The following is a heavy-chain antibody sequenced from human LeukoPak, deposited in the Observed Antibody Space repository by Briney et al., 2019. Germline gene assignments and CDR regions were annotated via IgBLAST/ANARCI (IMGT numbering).Heavy chain of an antibody. Sequence: ASVKVSCKASGYTFTSYDINWVRQATGQGLEWMGWMNPNSGGTNYAQKFQGWVTMTRDTSISTAYMELSRLRSDDTAVYYCARATSSGSYYGLLFDYWGQGTLVTVSS. CDR2: MNPNSGGT. J-gene: IGHJ4*02. V-gene: IGHV1-2*04. CDR3: ARATSSGSYYGLLFDY. CDR1: GYTFTSYD. D-gene: IGHD3-10*01.